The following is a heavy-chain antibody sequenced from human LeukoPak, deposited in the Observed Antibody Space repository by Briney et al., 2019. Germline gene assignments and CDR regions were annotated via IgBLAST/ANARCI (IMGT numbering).Heavy chain of an antibody. V-gene: IGHV4-38-2*01. J-gene: IGHJ4*02. Sequence: TSETLSLTCAVSGYSISSGYYWGWIRQPPGKGLEWIGSIYHSGSTYYNPSLKSRVTISVDTSKNQFSLTLSSVTAADTAVYYCARTTWIQLYYFDYWGQGTLVTVSS. CDR2: IYHSGST. CDR1: GYSISSGYY. CDR3: ARTTWIQLYYFDY. D-gene: IGHD5-18*01.